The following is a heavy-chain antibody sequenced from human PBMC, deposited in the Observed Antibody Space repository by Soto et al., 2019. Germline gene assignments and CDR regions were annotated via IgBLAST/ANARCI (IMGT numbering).Heavy chain of an antibody. CDR2: IYYIGST. CDR3: AGGWYQDAFDI. CDR1: GGSISSGGYY. Sequence: QVQLQESGPGLVKPSQTLSLTCTVSGGSISSGGYYWSWIRQHTGKGLEWIGYIYYIGSTYYNPSLKSRVTISVDTSKNQFSLKLSSVTAADTAVYYCAGGWYQDAFDIWGQGTMVTVSS. J-gene: IGHJ3*02. V-gene: IGHV4-31*03. D-gene: IGHD2-2*01.